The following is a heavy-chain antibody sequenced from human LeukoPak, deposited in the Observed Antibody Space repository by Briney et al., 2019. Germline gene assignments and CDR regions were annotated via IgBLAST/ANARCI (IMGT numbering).Heavy chain of an antibody. Sequence: GGSLRLSCAASGFTFSSYAMSWVRQAPGKGLEWVPGVSGSGGNTFYADSVKGRFTISRDGSKNTLYLQMNSLRPDDTAVYFCAKPQVTANWYYFHYWGQGTLVTVSS. CDR1: GFTFSSYA. V-gene: IGHV3-23*01. D-gene: IGHD2-21*02. CDR2: VSGSGGNT. J-gene: IGHJ4*02. CDR3: AKPQVTANWYYFHY.